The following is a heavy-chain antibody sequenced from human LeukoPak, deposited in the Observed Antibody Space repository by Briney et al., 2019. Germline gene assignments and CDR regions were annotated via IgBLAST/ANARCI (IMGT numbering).Heavy chain of an antibody. Sequence: SGTLSLTCTVSGGSISSYYWSWIRQPPGKGLEWIGYIYYSGSTNYNPSLKRRVTISVHTSKNQFSLKLSSVTAADTAVYYCASLKSGYFDYWGQGTLVTVSS. J-gene: IGHJ4*02. V-gene: IGHV4-59*01. CDR2: IYYSGST. CDR3: ASLKSGYFDY. CDR1: GGSISSYY.